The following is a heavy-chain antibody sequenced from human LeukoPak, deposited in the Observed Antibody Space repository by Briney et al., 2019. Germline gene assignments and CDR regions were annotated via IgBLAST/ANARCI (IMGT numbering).Heavy chain of an antibody. J-gene: IGHJ2*01. D-gene: IGHD6-6*01. Sequence: GGSLRLSCAASGFTFSSYAMTWVRQAPGKGLEWVSAISGSGAYTYHEDSVKGRFTISRDNSKNTLYLQMNSLRAEDTAVYYCAKVLDSSRYWYFDLWGRGTLVTVSS. CDR2: ISGSGAYT. CDR1: GFTFSSYA. V-gene: IGHV3-23*01. CDR3: AKVLDSSRYWYFDL.